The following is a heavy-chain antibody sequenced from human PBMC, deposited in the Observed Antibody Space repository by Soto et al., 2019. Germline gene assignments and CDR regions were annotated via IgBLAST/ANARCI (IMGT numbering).Heavy chain of an antibody. CDR1: GFTFSSYA. J-gene: IGHJ4*02. Sequence: GGSLRLSCAASGFTFSSYAMSWVRQAPGKGLEWVSAISGSGGSTYYADSVKGRFTISRDNSKNTLYLQMNSLRAEDTAVYYCAKVVTMVRGEYYFDYWGQGTLVTVSS. CDR2: ISGSGGST. V-gene: IGHV3-23*01. CDR3: AKVVTMVRGEYYFDY. D-gene: IGHD3-10*01.